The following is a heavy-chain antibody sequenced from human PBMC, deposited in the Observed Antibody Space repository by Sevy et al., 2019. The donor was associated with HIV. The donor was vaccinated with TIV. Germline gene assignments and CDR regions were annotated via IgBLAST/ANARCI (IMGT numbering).Heavy chain of an antibody. CDR3: ARDPYYYDSSGYRINYYGMDV. CDR2: IYYSGST. D-gene: IGHD3-22*01. J-gene: IGHJ6*02. V-gene: IGHV4-59*01. CDR1: GGSISSYY. Sequence: SETLSLTCTVSGGSISSYYWSWIRQPPGKGLEWIGYIYYSGSTNYNPSRKSRVTISVDTSKNQFSLKLSSVTAADTAVYDCARDPYYYDSSGYRINYYGMDVWGQGTTVTVSS.